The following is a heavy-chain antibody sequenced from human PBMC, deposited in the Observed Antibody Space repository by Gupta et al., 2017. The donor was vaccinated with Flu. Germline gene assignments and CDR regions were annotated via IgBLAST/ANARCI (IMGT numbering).Heavy chain of an antibody. V-gene: IGHV3-43*01. CDR2: ISWDGGTT. J-gene: IGHJ4*02. Sequence: MHWVRQAPGKGLEWVSLISWDGGTTYYAYSVKGRFTISRYNSKNSLYLKMNSLRTEDTALYYCAKGRGYSGRYYYDYWCQGTLVTVSS. D-gene: IGHD1-26*01. CDR3: AKGRGYSGRYYYDY.